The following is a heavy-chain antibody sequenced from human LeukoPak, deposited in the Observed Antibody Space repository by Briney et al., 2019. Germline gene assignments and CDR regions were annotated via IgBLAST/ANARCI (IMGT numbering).Heavy chain of an antibody. D-gene: IGHD5-24*01. CDR2: ILYDGSNK. CDR3: AKATGNSYGMDV. V-gene: IGHV3-30*18. Sequence: GGSLRLSCAASGFTFSSYGMHWVRQAPGKGLEWVAVILYDGSNKYYADSVKGRFTISRDNSKNTLYLQMNSLRAEDTAVYYCAKATGNSYGMDVWGQGTTVTVS. J-gene: IGHJ6*02. CDR1: GFTFSSYG.